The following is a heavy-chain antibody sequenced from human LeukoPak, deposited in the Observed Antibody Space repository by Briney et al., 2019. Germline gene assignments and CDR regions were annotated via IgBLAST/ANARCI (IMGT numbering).Heavy chain of an antibody. CDR1: GFTVSSNY. CDR2: IYSGGST. V-gene: IGHV3-53*01. CDR3: ASPYYYDILTGYYNNAFDI. D-gene: IGHD3-9*01. J-gene: IGHJ3*02. Sequence: GGSLRLSCAASGFTVSSNYMSWVRQAPGKGLEWVSVIYSGGSTYYADSVKGRFTISRDNSKNTLYLQMNSLRAEDTAVYYCASPYYYDILTGYYNNAFDIWGQGTMVTVSS.